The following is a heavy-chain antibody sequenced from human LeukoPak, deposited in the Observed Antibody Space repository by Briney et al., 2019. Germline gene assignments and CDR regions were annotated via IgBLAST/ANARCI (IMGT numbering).Heavy chain of an antibody. Sequence: ASVKVSCKASGYTFTSYDINWVRQATGQGLEWMGWMNPNSGNTGYAQKFQGKVTMTRNTSINTAYMELSSLRSEDPAVYYCALKPLSTIDYWGQGTLVTVSS. CDR3: ALKPLSTIDY. J-gene: IGHJ4*02. D-gene: IGHD2-2*01. CDR2: MNPNSGNT. V-gene: IGHV1-8*01. CDR1: GYTFTSYD.